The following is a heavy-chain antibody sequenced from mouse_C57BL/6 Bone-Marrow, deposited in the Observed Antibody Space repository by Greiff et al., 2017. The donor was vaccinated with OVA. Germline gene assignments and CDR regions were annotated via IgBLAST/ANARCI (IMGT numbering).Heavy chain of an antibody. CDR3: TIRGDY. CDR2: IDPEDGDT. Sequence: EVRLVESGAELVRPGASVKLSCTASGFNIKDYYMHWVKQRPEKGLEWIGRIDPEDGDTEYAQKFQGKTTTTADTSSNTAYLQLSSLTSEDTAVYYCTIRGDYWGQGTSVTVSS. V-gene: IGHV14-1*01. CDR1: GFNIKDYY. J-gene: IGHJ4*01.